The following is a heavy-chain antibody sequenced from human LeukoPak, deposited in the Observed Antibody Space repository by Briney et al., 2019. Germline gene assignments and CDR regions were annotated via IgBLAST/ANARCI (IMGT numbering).Heavy chain of an antibody. CDR3: AQSRITGTTDWFDP. J-gene: IGHJ5*02. CDR2: IDPSDSYT. V-gene: IGHV5-10-1*01. Sequence: GESLKISCQGSGSRFTSYWISWVRQMPGKGLEWMGRIDPSDSYTNYSPSFQGHVTISADKSISTAYLQWSSLKASDNAMYYCAQSRITGTTDWFDPWGQGTLVTVSS. D-gene: IGHD1-7*01. CDR1: GSRFTSYW.